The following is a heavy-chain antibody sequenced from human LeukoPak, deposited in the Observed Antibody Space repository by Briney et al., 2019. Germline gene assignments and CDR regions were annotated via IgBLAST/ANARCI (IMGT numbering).Heavy chain of an antibody. CDR2: ISGSGGST. D-gene: IGHD1-1*01. Sequence: GGSLRLSCAASGFTFSDPYMSWIRQAPGKGLEWVSAISGSGGSTYYADSVKGRFTISRDNSKNTLYLQMNSLRAEDTAVYYCARRQPSYFDYWGQGTLVTVSS. V-gene: IGHV3-23*01. CDR1: GFTFSDPY. CDR3: ARRQPSYFDY. J-gene: IGHJ4*02.